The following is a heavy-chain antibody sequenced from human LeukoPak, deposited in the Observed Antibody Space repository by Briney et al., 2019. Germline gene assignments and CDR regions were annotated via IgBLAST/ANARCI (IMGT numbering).Heavy chain of an antibody. D-gene: IGHD3-16*02. V-gene: IGHV1-18*01. CDR2: ISAYNGNT. CDR3: ARVRNDYVWGSYRYTYYFDY. CDR1: GYTFTSYG. Sequence: GASVKVSCKASGYTFTSYGISWVRQAPGQGLEWMGWISAYNGNTNYAQKLQGRVTMTTDTSMSTAYMELRSLRSDDTAVYYCARVRNDYVWGSYRYTYYFDYWGQGTLVTVSS. J-gene: IGHJ4*02.